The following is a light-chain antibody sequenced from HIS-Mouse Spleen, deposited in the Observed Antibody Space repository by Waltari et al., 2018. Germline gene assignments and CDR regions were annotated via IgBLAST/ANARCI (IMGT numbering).Light chain of an antibody. CDR2: GAS. CDR3: QQYGSSPPLT. J-gene: IGKJ4*01. Sequence: ELVLTQSTGTLSLSPGERATLSSRASQSVSSSYLAWYQQKPGQAPRLLIYGASSRATGIPDRFSGSGSGTDFTLTISRLEPEDFAVYYCQQYGSSPPLTFGGGTKVEIK. V-gene: IGKV3-20*01. CDR1: QSVSSSY.